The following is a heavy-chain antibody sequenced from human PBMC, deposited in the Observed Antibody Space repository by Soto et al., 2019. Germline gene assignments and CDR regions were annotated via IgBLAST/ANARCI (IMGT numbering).Heavy chain of an antibody. CDR3: ARGPTVTYYYYGMDV. V-gene: IGHV4-59*01. CDR2: IYYSGTT. J-gene: IGHJ6*02. CDR1: GGSISSYY. D-gene: IGHD4-17*01. Sequence: SETLSLTCTFSGGSISSYYWSLIRQPPGKGLEWIGYIYYSGTTNYNPSLKSRVTISIDTSKNQFSLKLSSVTAADTAVYYCARGPTVTYYYYGMDVWGQGTTVTVSS.